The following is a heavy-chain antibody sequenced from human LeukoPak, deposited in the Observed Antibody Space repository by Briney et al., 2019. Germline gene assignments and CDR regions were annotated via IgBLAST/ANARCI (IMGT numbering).Heavy chain of an antibody. J-gene: IGHJ6*02. CDR1: GGSISGSSYY. CDR3: ARGRSSSWTYYYYYYGMDV. Sequence: PSETLSLTCTVSGGSISGSSYYWGWIRQPPGKGLEWIGYIYYSGSTNYNPSLKSRVTISVDTSKNQFSLKLSSVTAADTAVYYCARGRSSSWTYYYYYYGMDVWGQGTTVTVSS. CDR2: IYYSGST. V-gene: IGHV4-61*05. D-gene: IGHD6-13*01.